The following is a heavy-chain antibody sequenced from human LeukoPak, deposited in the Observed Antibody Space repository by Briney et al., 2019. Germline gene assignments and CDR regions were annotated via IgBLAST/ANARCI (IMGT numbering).Heavy chain of an antibody. CDR2: INPSGGST. Sequence: GASVKVSCKASGYTFTSHGISWVRQAPGQGLEWMGIINPSGGSTSYAQKFQGRVTMTRDTSTSTVYMELSSLRSEDTAVYYCAREGRNSDAFDVWGQGTMVTVSS. J-gene: IGHJ3*01. CDR3: AREGRNSDAFDV. CDR1: GYTFTSHG. V-gene: IGHV1-46*01. D-gene: IGHD4-23*01.